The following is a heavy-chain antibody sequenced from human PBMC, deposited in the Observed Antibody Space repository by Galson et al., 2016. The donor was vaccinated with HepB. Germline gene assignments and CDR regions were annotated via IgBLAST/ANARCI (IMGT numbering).Heavy chain of an antibody. D-gene: IGHD2-15*01. CDR3: VRHSLYCSGGGCSDSFDY. CDR1: GFIVSSNY. Sequence: SLRLSCAASGFIVSSNYMRWVRQTPGKGLEWVSVIRSGGLTYYADSVMGRFTISRDNAKNTVYLQMHSLRAEDTAVYYCVRHSLYCSGGGCSDSFDYWGQGTMVTVSS. CDR2: IRSGGLT. J-gene: IGHJ4*02. V-gene: IGHV3-53*01.